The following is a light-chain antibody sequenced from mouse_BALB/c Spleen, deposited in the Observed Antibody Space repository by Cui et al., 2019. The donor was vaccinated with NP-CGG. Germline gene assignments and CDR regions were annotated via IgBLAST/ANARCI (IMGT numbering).Light chain of an antibody. CDR3: ALWYSNHWV. J-gene: IGLJ1*01. CDR1: TGAVTTYNY. CDR2: GTN. V-gene: IGLV1*01. Sequence: QAVVTQESALTTSPGETVTLPCRSSTGAVTTYNYANLVQEKPDHLFTGLIGGTNNRAPGVPARFSGSLIGDKAALTITGAQTEDEAIYFCALWYSNHWVFGGGTKLTVL.